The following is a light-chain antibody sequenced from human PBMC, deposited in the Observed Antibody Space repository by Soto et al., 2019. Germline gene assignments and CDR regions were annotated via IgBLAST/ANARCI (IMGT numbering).Light chain of an antibody. CDR3: QRFGSSWT. CDR1: QSFSGSY. V-gene: IGKV3-20*01. CDR2: GAS. J-gene: IGKJ1*01. Sequence: EIVLTQSPGTLSLSPGARATLSCRASQSFSGSYLAWYQQKPGQGPRLLIYGASIRATGIPDRFSGSGSGTDFTLTISRLQPEDLAVYYCQRFGSSWTFGQGTKVEIK.